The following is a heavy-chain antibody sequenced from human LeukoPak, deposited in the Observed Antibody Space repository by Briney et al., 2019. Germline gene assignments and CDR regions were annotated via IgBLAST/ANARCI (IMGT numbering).Heavy chain of an antibody. V-gene: IGHV4-39*07. D-gene: IGHD3-10*01. CDR3: ARDNPYGSGTDY. Sequence: PSETLSLTCTVSGGSISSSSYYWGWIRQPPGKGLEWIGSIYYSGSTYYNPSLKSRVTISVDTSKSQFSLKLSSVTAADTAVYYCARDNPYGSGTDYWGQGTLVTVSS. CDR2: IYYSGST. CDR1: GGSISSSSYY. J-gene: IGHJ4*02.